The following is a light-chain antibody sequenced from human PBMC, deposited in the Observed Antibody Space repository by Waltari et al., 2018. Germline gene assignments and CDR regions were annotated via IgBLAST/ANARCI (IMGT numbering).Light chain of an antibody. CDR1: QSISDW. J-gene: IGKJ2*01. CDR3: QQYNDWST. CDR2: DAS. V-gene: IGKV1-5*01. Sequence: DIQMTQSPSTLSASVGYRVTITCRASQSISDWLAWYQQKPGKAPKLLIYDASTLESGGPSRFSGSGSGTEFTLTISSLQPDDFATYYCQQYNDWSTFGQGTKLEI.